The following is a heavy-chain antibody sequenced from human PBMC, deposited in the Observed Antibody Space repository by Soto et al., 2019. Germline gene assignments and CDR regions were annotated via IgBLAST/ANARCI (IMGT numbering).Heavy chain of an antibody. CDR3: ARHSLYSSSYDY. CDR1: GGSISSYY. D-gene: IGHD6-6*01. V-gene: IGHV4-59*08. Sequence: SETLSLTCTVSGGSISSYYWSWIRQPPGKGLEWIGYIYYSGSTNYNPSLKSRVTISVDTSKNQLSLKLSSVTAADTAVYYCARHSLYSSSYDYWGQGTLVTVSS. J-gene: IGHJ4*02. CDR2: IYYSGST.